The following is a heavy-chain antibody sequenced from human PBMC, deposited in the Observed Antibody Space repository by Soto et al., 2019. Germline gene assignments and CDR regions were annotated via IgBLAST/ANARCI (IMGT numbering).Heavy chain of an antibody. V-gene: IGHV1-8*01. D-gene: IGHD3-10*01. J-gene: IGHJ6*02. CDR1: GYTFTTYE. Sequence: QVQLVQSGAEVKKPGASVKVSCKASGYTFTTYEINWVRQVPGQGLEWMGWISPSSGNTGYVDQFRGRVTMTSNTSMTTAYMELSSLRSEDTDVYYCARVGGQLFGDHGMDVWGQGTTVTVSS. CDR3: ARVGGQLFGDHGMDV. CDR2: ISPSSGNT.